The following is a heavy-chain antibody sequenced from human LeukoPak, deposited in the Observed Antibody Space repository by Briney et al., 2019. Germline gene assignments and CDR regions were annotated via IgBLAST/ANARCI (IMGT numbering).Heavy chain of an antibody. J-gene: IGHJ4*02. D-gene: IGHD3-3*01. CDR1: GFRFNNYP. CDR3: AKTKRFLEWFFDY. CDR2: ISGSGSST. V-gene: IGHV3-23*01. Sequence: PGGSLRLSCAASGFRFNNYPMAWVRQFPGGGLEWVSAISGSGSSTSYIDSVKGRFIISRDNSKNTLYLQMNSLRAEDTAVYYCAKTKRFLEWFFDYWGQGTLVTVSS.